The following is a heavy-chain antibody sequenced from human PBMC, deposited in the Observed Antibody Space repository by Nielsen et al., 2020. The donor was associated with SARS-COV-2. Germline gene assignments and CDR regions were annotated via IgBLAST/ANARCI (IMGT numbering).Heavy chain of an antibody. CDR1: GFTFDDYA. CDR2: ISWNSGSI. CDR3: ARHYYYGSGTQFDY. J-gene: IGHJ4*02. D-gene: IGHD3-10*01. V-gene: IGHV3-9*01. Sequence: GGSLRLSCAASGFTFDDYAMHWVRQAPGKGLEWVSGISWNSGSIGYVDSVRGRFIISRDNAKNSLYLQMNSLRAEDTAVYYCARHYYYGSGTQFDYWGQGTLVTVSS.